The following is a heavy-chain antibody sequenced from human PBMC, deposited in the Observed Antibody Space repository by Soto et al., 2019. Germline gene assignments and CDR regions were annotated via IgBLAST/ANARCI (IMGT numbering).Heavy chain of an antibody. Sequence: GESLKISCAASGFTFSSYSMNWVRQAPGKGLEWVSYISSSSSTIYYADSVKGRFTISRDNAKNSLYLQMNSLRAEDTAVYYCARGLYSENFDYWGQGTLVTVSS. J-gene: IGHJ4*02. CDR3: ARGLYSENFDY. CDR1: GFTFSSYS. D-gene: IGHD5-12*01. CDR2: ISSSSSTI. V-gene: IGHV3-48*01.